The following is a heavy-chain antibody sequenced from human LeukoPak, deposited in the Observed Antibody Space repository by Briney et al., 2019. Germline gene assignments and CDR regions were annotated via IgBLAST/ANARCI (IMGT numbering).Heavy chain of an antibody. D-gene: IGHD6-13*01. V-gene: IGHV3-21*04. CDR3: ARDGTAVGINYDY. Sequence: GGSLRLSCAASGFTFSSYNMNWVRQAPGKGLEWVSSISSSSSYICYADSVKGRFTISRDNAKNSLYLQMNSLRAEDTAVYYCARDGTAVGINYDYWGQGTLVTVSS. J-gene: IGHJ4*02. CDR1: GFTFSSYN. CDR2: ISSSSSYI.